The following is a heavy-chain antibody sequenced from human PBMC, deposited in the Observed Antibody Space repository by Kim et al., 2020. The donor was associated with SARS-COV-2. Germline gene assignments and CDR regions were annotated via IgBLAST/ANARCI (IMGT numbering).Heavy chain of an antibody. V-gene: IGHV4-39*01. J-gene: IGHJ4*02. Sequence: ETLSLTCIVSGGSIRSNNNYWGWIRQPPGKGLEWIASIYYSGSTFYNPSLKSRLTISLDTSKNQFSLKLTSVTAADTAVYYCAHYNSGNYYALDYWGPGTLVTVSS. CDR3: AHYNSGNYYALDY. CDR1: GGSIRSNNNY. CDR2: IYYSGST. D-gene: IGHD3-10*01.